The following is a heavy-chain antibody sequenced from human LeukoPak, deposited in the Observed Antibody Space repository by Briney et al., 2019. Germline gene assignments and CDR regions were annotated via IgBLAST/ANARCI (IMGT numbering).Heavy chain of an antibody. CDR2: IIPILVIA. J-gene: IGHJ4*02. D-gene: IGHD2-2*01. V-gene: IGHV1-69*04. Sequence: AASVKVSCKASGGTFSSYTISWVRQAPGQGLEWMGRIIPILVIANYAQKFQGRVTITADKSTSPDYMELSSLRSEDTAVYYCARESGIVVVPAAAFDYWGQGTLVTVSS. CDR3: ARESGIVVVPAAAFDY. CDR1: GGTFSSYT.